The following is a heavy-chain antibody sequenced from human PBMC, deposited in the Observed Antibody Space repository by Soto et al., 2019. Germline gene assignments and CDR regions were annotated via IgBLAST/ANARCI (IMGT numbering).Heavy chain of an antibody. Sequence: SETLSLTCTVSGGSITSGGSFWSWIRQHPGKGPEWIAFIGYSGATSYNPSLASRVTISADTYKSQFSLSLRSVTAADTAVYYCARGGASSKWFAPWGQGTLVTV. CDR1: GGSITSGGSF. J-gene: IGHJ5*02. V-gene: IGHV4-31*03. CDR2: IGYSGAT. CDR3: ARGGASSKWFAP. D-gene: IGHD2-15*01.